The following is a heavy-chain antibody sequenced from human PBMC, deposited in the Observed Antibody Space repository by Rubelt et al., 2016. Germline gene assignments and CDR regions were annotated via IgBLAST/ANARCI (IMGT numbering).Heavy chain of an antibody. Sequence: QMQLHQWGAGLLKPSEALSLTCVVYGGSFSGSYWSWLRQPPGRGLAWIGEINHGGRTNSTPSLNSRLTISLDASQNQFSLKLSSVTAADTAVDYCARGHPSRRHMDVWGKGTTVTVSS. CDR3: ARGHPSRRHMDV. J-gene: IGHJ6*03. V-gene: IGHV4-34*01. CDR1: GGSFSGSY. CDR2: INHGGRT.